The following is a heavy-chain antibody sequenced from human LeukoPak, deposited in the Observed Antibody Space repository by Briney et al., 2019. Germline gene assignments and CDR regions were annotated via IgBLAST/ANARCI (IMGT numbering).Heavy chain of an antibody. CDR2: IYSGGST. CDR3: AKDRPLVGATDY. J-gene: IGHJ4*01. D-gene: IGHD1-26*01. CDR1: GFTFSSYG. Sequence: GGSLRLSCAASGFTFSSYGMHWVRQAPGKGLEWVSVIYSGGSTYYADSVKGRFTISRDNSKNTLYLQMNSLRAEDTAVYYCAKDRPLVGATDYWGQGTLVTVSS. V-gene: IGHV3-NL1*01.